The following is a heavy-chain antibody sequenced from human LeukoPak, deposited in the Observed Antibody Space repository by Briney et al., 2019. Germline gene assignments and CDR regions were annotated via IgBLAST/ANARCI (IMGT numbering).Heavy chain of an antibody. D-gene: IGHD6-19*01. V-gene: IGHV3-30-3*01. J-gene: IGHJ4*02. Sequence: GRSLRLSCAASGFTFSNYAMHWVRQAPGKGLEWVAFISYDGSNKHYADSVKGRFTISRDNPKNTLYLQMSRLRAEDTAVYYCAKGYTSGWRDFDYWGQGTLVTVSS. CDR2: ISYDGSNK. CDR3: AKGYTSGWRDFDY. CDR1: GFTFSNYA.